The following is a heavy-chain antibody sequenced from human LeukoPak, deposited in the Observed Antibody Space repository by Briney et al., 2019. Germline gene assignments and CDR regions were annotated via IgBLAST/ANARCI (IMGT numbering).Heavy chain of an antibody. Sequence: GGSLRLSCAASGFTVSSNYMSWVRQAPGKGLEWVSVIYSGGSTYYADSVKGRFTISRDNSKNTLYLQMNSLRADDTAVYYCARRAGAYSHPYDYWGQGTLVTVSS. CDR1: GFTVSSNY. CDR3: ARRAGAYSHPYDY. CDR2: IYSGGST. D-gene: IGHD4/OR15-4a*01. V-gene: IGHV3-53*01. J-gene: IGHJ4*02.